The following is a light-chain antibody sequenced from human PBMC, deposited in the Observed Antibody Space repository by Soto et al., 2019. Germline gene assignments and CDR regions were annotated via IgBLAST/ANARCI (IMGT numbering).Light chain of an antibody. V-gene: IGKV3-20*01. CDR1: QSVSSSY. J-gene: IGKJ1*01. CDR2: GAS. CDR3: QQYRT. Sequence: EIVLTQSPGTLSLSPGGRATPSCRASQSVSSSYLAWYQQKPGQAPRLLIYGASSRATGIPDRFSGSGSGTDFTLTISRLEPEDFAVYYCQQYRTFGQGTKVDIK.